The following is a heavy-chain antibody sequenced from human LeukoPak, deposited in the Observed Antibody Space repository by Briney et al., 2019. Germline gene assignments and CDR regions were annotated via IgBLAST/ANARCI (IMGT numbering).Heavy chain of an antibody. CDR2: IYYSGST. CDR1: GGSISSSSYY. J-gene: IGHJ5*02. D-gene: IGHD3-9*01. CDR3: ARGTDILT. Sequence: SETLSLTCTVSGGSISSSSYYWGWIRQPPGKGLDWIGSIYYSGSTYYNPSLKSRVTISVDRSKNQFSLKLSSVTAADTAVYYCARGTDILTWGQGTLVTVSS. V-gene: IGHV4-39*07.